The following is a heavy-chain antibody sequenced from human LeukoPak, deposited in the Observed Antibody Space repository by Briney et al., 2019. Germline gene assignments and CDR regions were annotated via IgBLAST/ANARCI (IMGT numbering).Heavy chain of an antibody. J-gene: IGHJ6*02. D-gene: IGHD2-2*01. V-gene: IGHV3-66*01. Sequence: PGGSLRLSCAASGFSVSTNSINWVRQAPGKGLEWVSLIYGDDTTHFADSVTGRFAISKDNPKNTLYLQMNSLRVEDTAVYYCPRDYLGYCDSSRCYSGYGMDVWGQGTTVTVSS. CDR3: PRDYLGYCDSSRCYSGYGMDV. CDR2: IYGDDTT. CDR1: GFSVSTNS.